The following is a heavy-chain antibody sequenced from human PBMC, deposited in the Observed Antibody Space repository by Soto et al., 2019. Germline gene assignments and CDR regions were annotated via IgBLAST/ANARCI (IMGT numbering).Heavy chain of an antibody. J-gene: IGHJ4*02. V-gene: IGHV4-34*01. CDR2: INHSGST. D-gene: IGHD3-22*01. CDR1: GGSFSGYY. Sequence: SETLSLTCAVYGGSFSGYYWSWIRQPPGKGLEWIGEINHSGSTNYNPSLKSRVTISVDTSKNQFSLKLSSVTAADTAVYYCARDYKWSFDYWGQGTLVNVSS. CDR3: ARDYKWSFDY.